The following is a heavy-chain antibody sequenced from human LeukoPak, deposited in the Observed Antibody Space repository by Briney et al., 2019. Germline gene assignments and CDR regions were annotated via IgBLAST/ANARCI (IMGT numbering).Heavy chain of an antibody. J-gene: IGHJ4*02. CDR1: GFTVSRDY. D-gene: IGHD4-17*01. V-gene: IGHV3-66*01. CDR3: ARGFTDDYGDYFDY. Sequence: GGSLRLSCVASGFTVSRDYISWVRQASGKGLEWVSVIYSDGFGSTYYADSVKGRFTISRDNSKNTLYLHMNSLRAEDTAVYYCARGFTDDYGDYFDYWGQGTPVTVSS. CDR2: IYSDGFGST.